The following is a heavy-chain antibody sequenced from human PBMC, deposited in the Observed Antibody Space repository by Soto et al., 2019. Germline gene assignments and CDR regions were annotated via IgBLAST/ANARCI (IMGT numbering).Heavy chain of an antibody. CDR2: IYHSGSN. CDR3: ARDFGYRGYGDY. CDR1: GGSISSSNW. V-gene: IGHV4-4*02. Sequence: QVQLQESGPGLVKPSGTLSLTCAVSGGSISSSNWWSWVRQPPGKGLEWIGEIYHSGSNNYNPSLKSRVTTSVDKSKNQFSLKLSSVSAADTAVYYCARDFGYRGYGDYWGQGTLVTVSS. D-gene: IGHD6-25*01. J-gene: IGHJ4*02.